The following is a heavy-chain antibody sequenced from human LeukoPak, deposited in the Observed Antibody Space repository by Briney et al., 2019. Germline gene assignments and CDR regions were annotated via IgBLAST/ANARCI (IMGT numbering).Heavy chain of an antibody. J-gene: IGHJ4*02. CDR3: ARGHVGTVYFDY. Sequence: GGSLRLSCEASGFTFSNYWMTWVRQAPGKGLEWVSAISISGTKTYYADSVKGRSTISRDNSKNTLYLQMNSLRAEDTAVYYCARGHVGTVYFDYWGQGTLVTVSS. V-gene: IGHV3-23*01. D-gene: IGHD4-17*01. CDR2: ISISGTKT. CDR1: GFTFSNYW.